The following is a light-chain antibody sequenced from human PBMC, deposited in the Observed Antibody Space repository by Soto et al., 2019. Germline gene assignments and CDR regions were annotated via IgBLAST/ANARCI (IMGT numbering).Light chain of an antibody. V-gene: IGKV3-11*01. CDR2: DAS. J-gene: IGKJ3*01. CDR1: QSVSSS. CDR3: QQRSNWPPEVT. Sequence: IVLTQSPATLSLSPGERATLSCRASQSVSSSLAWYQQKPGQAARLLIYDASNRATGIPARFSGSGSGTDFTLTISSLDPEDFAVYYCQQRSNWPPEVTFGPGTKVDIK.